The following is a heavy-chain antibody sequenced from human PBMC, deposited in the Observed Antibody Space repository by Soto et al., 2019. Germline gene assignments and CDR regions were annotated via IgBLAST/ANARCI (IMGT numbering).Heavy chain of an antibody. J-gene: IGHJ4*02. Sequence: GASVKVSCKPSGYTFNTYYLHWARQAPGQALEWMGVIHPSGGGTTYAQKFLGRVTVTRDTSTSTVFMELSSLRSDDTAVYYCARGGHIAVVTASFDYWGQGTLVTVSS. V-gene: IGHV1-46*02. D-gene: IGHD2-21*02. CDR3: ARGGHIAVVTASFDY. CDR1: GYTFNTYY. CDR2: IHPSGGGT.